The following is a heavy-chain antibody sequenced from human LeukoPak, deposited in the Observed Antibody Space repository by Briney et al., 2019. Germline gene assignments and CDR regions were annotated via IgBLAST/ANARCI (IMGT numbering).Heavy chain of an antibody. CDR1: GGSFSGYY. D-gene: IGHD3-22*01. CDR2: ISHSGNT. V-gene: IGHV4-34*01. J-gene: IGHJ4*02. Sequence: SETLSLTCAVYGGSFSGYYWSWIRQPPGKGLEWIGEISHSGNTNCNPSLKSRLTISVDTSKNQFSLKLNSVTTADTAVYYCARGTRRHYDGSGYYYGEFDYWGQGILVTVSS. CDR3: ARGTRRHYDGSGYYYGEFDY.